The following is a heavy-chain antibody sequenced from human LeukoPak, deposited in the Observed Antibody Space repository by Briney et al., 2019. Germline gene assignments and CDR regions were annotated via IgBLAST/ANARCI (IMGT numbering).Heavy chain of an antibody. CDR2: ISGSGGST. V-gene: IGHV3-23*01. CDR3: AKDHGRDYGDSILYFDY. CDR1: GFTFSSYA. Sequence: GGSLRLSCAASGFTFSSYAMSWVRQAPGKGLEWVSAISGSGGSTYYADSVKGRFTISRDNSKNTLYLQMNSLRAEDTAVYYCAKDHGRDYGDSILYFDYWGRGTLVTVSS. J-gene: IGHJ4*02. D-gene: IGHD4-17*01.